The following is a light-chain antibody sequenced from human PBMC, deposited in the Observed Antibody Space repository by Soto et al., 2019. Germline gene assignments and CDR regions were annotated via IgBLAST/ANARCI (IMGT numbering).Light chain of an antibody. CDR2: GAS. CDR1: QSVNSY. J-gene: IGKJ1*01. V-gene: IGKV3D-15*01. CDR3: QQYNYWPPWT. Sequence: EIVMTQSPATLSVSPGERGTLSCRASQSVNSYLACYQQKPGQAPRLLIYGASSRATGIPDRFSGSGSGTEFTLTISSLQSEDVAVYYCQQYNYWPPWTFGQGTKVDI.